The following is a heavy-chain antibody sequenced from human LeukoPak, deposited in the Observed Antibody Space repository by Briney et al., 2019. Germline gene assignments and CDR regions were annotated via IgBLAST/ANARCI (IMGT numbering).Heavy chain of an antibody. CDR2: IYYSGST. Sequence: SETLSLTCTVSGGSISSYYWSWIRQPPGKGLEWIGYIYYSGSTNYNPSLKSRVTISVDTSKNQFSLKLSSVTAADTAVYYCARGGIKKDYYYGMDVWGQGTTVTVSS. V-gene: IGHV4-59*01. CDR1: GGSISSYY. J-gene: IGHJ6*02. CDR3: ARGGIKKDYYYGMDV. D-gene: IGHD2-15*01.